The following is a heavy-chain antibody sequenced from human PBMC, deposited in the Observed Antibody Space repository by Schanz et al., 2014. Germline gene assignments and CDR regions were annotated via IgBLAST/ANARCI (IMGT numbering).Heavy chain of an antibody. CDR3: ARPLGTNYYYYGLDV. V-gene: IGHV3-23*04. CDR1: GFTFSTYA. CDR2: ISGSGGDT. J-gene: IGHJ6*02. Sequence: EVQLVESGGGLVEPGGSLRLSCAASGFTFSTYAMNWVRQAPGKGLEWVSGISGSGGDTYYVDSVKGRFTVSRDNAKNTLYLQMNSLRAEDTAVYYCARPLGTNYYYYGLDVWGQGTTVTVSS.